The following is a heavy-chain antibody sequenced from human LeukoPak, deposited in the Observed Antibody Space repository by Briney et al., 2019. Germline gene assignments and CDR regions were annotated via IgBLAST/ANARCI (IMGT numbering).Heavy chain of an antibody. V-gene: IGHV3-30*04. CDR2: ISYDGSNK. CDR1: GFTFSSYA. Sequence: PGGSLRLSCAASGFTFSSYAMHWVRQAPGKGLEWVAVISYDGSNKYYADSVKGRFTISRDNSKNTLYLQMNSLRAEDTTVYYCARGSKSYGDYIRSRIYYFDYWGQGTLVTVSS. CDR3: ARGSKSYGDYIRSRIYYFDY. J-gene: IGHJ4*02. D-gene: IGHD4-17*01.